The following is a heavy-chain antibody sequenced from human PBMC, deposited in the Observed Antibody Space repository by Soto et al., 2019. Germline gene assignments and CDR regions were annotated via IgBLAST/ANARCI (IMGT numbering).Heavy chain of an antibody. CDR1: GYTFTSYY. J-gene: IGHJ4*02. D-gene: IGHD4-17*01. CDR2: VDPNGGGS. V-gene: IGHV1-2*04. CDR3: ATWVDYGDFEGFDF. Sequence: ASVKVSCEASGYTFTSYYMHWVRQAPGQGLEWMGWVDPNGGGSNSAQKFQGSVTMTWDTSITTAYLDLTRLTTNDTATYFCATWVDYGDFEGFDFWGQGTLVTVSS.